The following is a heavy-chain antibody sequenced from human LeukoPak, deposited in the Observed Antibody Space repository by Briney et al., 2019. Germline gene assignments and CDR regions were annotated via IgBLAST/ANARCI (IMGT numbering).Heavy chain of an antibody. J-gene: IGHJ5*02. CDR2: IIPILGIA. CDR1: GGTFSSYT. Sequence: GASVKVSCKASGGTFSSYTISWVRQAPGQGLEWMGRIIPILGIANYAQKFQGRVTVTADKSTSTAYMELSSLRSEDTAVYYCAREGSVIVAPDWFDPWGQGTLVTVSS. V-gene: IGHV1-69*04. D-gene: IGHD3-22*01. CDR3: AREGSVIVAPDWFDP.